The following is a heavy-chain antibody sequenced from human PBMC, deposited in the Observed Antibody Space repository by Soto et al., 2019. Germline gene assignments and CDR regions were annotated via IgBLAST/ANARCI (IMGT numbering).Heavy chain of an antibody. CDR3: ARDGAGYSSGWYPGEYYYYYYMDV. Sequence: GGSLRLSCAASGFTFSDYYMSWIRQAPGKGLEWVSYISSSGSTIYYADSVKGRFTISRDNAKNSLYLQMSSLRAEDTAVYYCARDGAGYSSGWYPGEYYYYYYMDVWGKGTTVTVSS. CDR2: ISSSGSTI. J-gene: IGHJ6*03. CDR1: GFTFSDYY. V-gene: IGHV3-11*01. D-gene: IGHD6-19*01.